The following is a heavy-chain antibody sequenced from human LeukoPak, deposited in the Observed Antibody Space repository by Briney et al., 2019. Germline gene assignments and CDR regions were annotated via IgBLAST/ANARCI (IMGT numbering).Heavy chain of an antibody. Sequence: GGSLRLSCTASGFIFSDYWMSWVRQTPAKGLEWVAKIRPDGIEKHYVDSVKGRFTFSKDNAKNSMYLQMNSLRAEDTATYYCVRERAGFDYWGQGTLVTVSS. CDR2: IRPDGIEK. CDR1: GFIFSDYW. CDR3: VRERAGFDY. V-gene: IGHV3-7*01. J-gene: IGHJ4*02.